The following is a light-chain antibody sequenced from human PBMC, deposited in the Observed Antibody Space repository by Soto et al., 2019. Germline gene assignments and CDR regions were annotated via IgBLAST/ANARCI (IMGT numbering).Light chain of an antibody. J-gene: IGLJ3*02. CDR1: SSNIGAGHD. CDR3: QSHDNSLSGWV. CDR2: GNN. V-gene: IGLV1-40*01. Sequence: QAVVTQPPSVSGAPGQRVTISCTGSSSNIGAGHDVHWYHQLPGTAPKLLIYGNNNRPSGVPDRFSGSKSGTSASLAITGLQAEDEADYYCQSHDNSLSGWVFGGGTQLTVL.